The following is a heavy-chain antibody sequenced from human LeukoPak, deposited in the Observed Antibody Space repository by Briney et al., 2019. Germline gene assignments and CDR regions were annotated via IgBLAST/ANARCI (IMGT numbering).Heavy chain of an antibody. D-gene: IGHD4-17*01. CDR3: ARDTVTTFRFRDYQHYGMDV. CDR2: MCRGGST. CDR1: GFTVSSNY. Sequence: GGSLRLSCAASGFTVSSNYMSWVRQAPGKGLEWVSVMCRGGSTYYADSVKGRFTISRDNSKNTLYLQMNSLRAEDTAVYHCARDTVTTFRFRDYQHYGMDVWGQGTTVTVSS. V-gene: IGHV3-53*01. J-gene: IGHJ6*02.